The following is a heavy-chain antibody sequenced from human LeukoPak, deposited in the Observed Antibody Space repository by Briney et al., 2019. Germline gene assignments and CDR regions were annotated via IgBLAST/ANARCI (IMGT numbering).Heavy chain of an antibody. J-gene: IGHJ3*02. CDR1: GGTFSSYA. Sequence: ASVKVSCKASGGTFSSYAISWVRQAPGQGLEWMGGIIPIFGTANYAQKFQGRVTITTDESTSTAYMELSSLRSEDTAVYYCARDKSGSYENNDAFDIWGQGTMVTVSS. CDR3: ARDKSGSYENNDAFDI. V-gene: IGHV1-69*05. CDR2: IIPIFGTA. D-gene: IGHD1-26*01.